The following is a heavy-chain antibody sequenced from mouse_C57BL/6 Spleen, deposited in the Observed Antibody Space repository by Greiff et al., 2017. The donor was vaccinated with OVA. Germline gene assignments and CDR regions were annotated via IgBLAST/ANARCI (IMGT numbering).Heavy chain of an antibody. D-gene: IGHD2-5*01. J-gene: IGHJ1*03. CDR3: ARHESYSNYVYWYFDV. CDR1: GYTFTEYT. Sequence: QVQLQQSGAELVKPGASVKLSCKASGYTFTEYTIHWVKQRSGQVLEWIGWFYPGSGSIKYNEKFKDKATLTADKSSSTVYMELSRLTSEDSAVYFCARHESYSNYVYWYFDVWGTGTTVTVSS. CDR2: FYPGSGSI. V-gene: IGHV1-62-2*01.